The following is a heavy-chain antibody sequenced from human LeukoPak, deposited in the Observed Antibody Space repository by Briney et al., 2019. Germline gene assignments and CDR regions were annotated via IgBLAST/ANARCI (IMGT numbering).Heavy chain of an antibody. Sequence: PSETLSLTCTVSGGSISSSSYYWGWIRQPPGKGLEWIGSIYYSGSAYYNPSLKSRVTISVDTSKNQFSLKLSSVTAADTAVYYCARWSGYYDSSGYSFDYWGQGTLVTVSS. V-gene: IGHV4-39*01. CDR1: GGSISSSSYY. J-gene: IGHJ4*02. CDR3: ARWSGYYDSSGYSFDY. CDR2: IYYSGSA. D-gene: IGHD3-22*01.